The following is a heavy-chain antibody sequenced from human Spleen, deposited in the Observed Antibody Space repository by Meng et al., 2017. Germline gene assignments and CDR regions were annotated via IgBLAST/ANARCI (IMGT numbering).Heavy chain of an antibody. CDR2: IYQGGRT. Sequence: QLQESGPGLVKPSETLSLTFAVSGGSISSSNPWSWVRQPPGKGLEWIGEIYQGGRTNYNPSLKSRVTISVDTSETQFSLRLNFVTAADTAVYYCATGLGGWGQGTLVTVSS. J-gene: IGHJ4*02. CDR1: GGSISSSNP. V-gene: IGHV4-4*02. D-gene: IGHD2-15*01. CDR3: ATGLGG.